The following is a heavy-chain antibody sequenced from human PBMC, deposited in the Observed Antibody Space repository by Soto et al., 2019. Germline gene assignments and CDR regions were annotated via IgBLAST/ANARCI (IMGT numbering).Heavy chain of an antibody. CDR2: INAGNGNT. CDR1: GDTLTSYA. CDR3: ARVRRFVGSGPATY. Sequence: ASVKVSCKASGDTLTSYAMHWVRQAPGERLEWMGWINAGNGNTKYSQKFQGRVTITRDTSASTAYMELSSLRSEDTAVYYCARVRRFVGSGPATYWGQGTLVTVSS. D-gene: IGHD3-10*01. J-gene: IGHJ4*02. V-gene: IGHV1-3*01.